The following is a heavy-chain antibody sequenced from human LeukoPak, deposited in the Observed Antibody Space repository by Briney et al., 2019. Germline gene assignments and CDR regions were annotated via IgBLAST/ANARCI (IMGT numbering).Heavy chain of an antibody. Sequence: ASVKVSCKASGYTFTSYGISWVRQAPGQGLEWMGWISAYNGSTNYAQKLQGRVTMATDTSTSTAYMELRSLRSDDTAVYYCARGRVDSPESYYMDVWGKGTTVTVSS. CDR3: ARGRVDSPESYYMDV. CDR1: GYTFTSYG. J-gene: IGHJ6*03. D-gene: IGHD2-21*01. CDR2: ISAYNGST. V-gene: IGHV1-18*01.